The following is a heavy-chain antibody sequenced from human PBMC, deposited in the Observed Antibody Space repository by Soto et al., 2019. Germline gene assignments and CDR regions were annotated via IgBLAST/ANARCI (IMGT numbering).Heavy chain of an antibody. V-gene: IGHV3-23*01. D-gene: IGHD3-10*01. J-gene: IGHJ4*02. CDR3: AKDRNQRHYYGSGSYYDY. Sequence: EVQLLESGGGLVQPGGSLRLSCAASGFTFSSYAMSWVRQAPGKGLEWVSAISGSGGSTYYADSVKGRFTISRDNSKNTLYLQMNSLRAEDTAVYYCAKDRNQRHYYGSGSYYDYWGQGTLVTVSS. CDR2: ISGSGGST. CDR1: GFTFSSYA.